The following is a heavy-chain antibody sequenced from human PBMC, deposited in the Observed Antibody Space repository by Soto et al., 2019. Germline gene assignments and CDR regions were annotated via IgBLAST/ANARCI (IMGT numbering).Heavy chain of an antibody. V-gene: IGHV4-34*01. J-gene: IGHJ2*01. D-gene: IGHD3-22*01. CDR2: INHSGST. Sequence: QVQLQQWGAGLLKPSETLSLTCAVYGGSFSGYYWSWIRQPPGKGLEWIGEINHSGSTNYNPSLKHRVTISVDTSKNQFPLKLSSLTAADTAVYYCAKHYYDSSTYWYFDLWGRGTLVTVSS. CDR3: AKHYYDSSTYWYFDL. CDR1: GGSFSGYY.